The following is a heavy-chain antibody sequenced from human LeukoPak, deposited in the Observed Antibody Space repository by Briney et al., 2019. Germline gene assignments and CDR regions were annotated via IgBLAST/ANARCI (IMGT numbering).Heavy chain of an antibody. Sequence: PGGSLRLSCAASGFTFSRNSMIWVRQAPGKGLGWLSSISNSGGTIYYADSVKGRFTISRDNAKNSLYLQMISLRAEDTAVYYCARDRCDGDCRDWDYWGQGTLVTVSS. J-gene: IGHJ4*02. CDR2: ISNSGGTI. D-gene: IGHD2-21*02. CDR3: ARDRCDGDCRDWDY. CDR1: GFTFSRNS. V-gene: IGHV3-48*04.